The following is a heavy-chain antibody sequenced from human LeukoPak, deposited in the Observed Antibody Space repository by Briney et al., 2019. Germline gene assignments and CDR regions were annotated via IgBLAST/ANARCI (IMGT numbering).Heavy chain of an antibody. J-gene: IGHJ6*02. CDR2: ISGSGGST. V-gene: IGHV3-23*01. CDR1: GFTFSSYA. Sequence: PGGSLRLSCAASGFTFSSYAMSWVRQAPGKGLEWVSAISGSGGSTYYADSVKGRFTISRDNSKNTLYLQMNSLRAEDTAVYYCAKGYDFWSGFQVHYYYYGMDVWGQGTTVTVSS. D-gene: IGHD3-3*01. CDR3: AKGYDFWSGFQVHYYYYGMDV.